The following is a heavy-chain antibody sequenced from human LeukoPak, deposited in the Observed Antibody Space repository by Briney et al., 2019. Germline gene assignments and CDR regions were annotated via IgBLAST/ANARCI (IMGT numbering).Heavy chain of an antibody. CDR3: ARDGHYGSGSYSRDAFDI. V-gene: IGHV4-31*03. J-gene: IGHJ3*02. CDR2: IYYSGST. CDR1: GGSISSCGYY. D-gene: IGHD3-10*01. Sequence: SETLSLTCTVSGGSISSCGYYWSWIRQHPGKGLEWIWYIYYSGSTYYNPSLKRRVTISVDTSKTQFSLKLSSVTAADTAVYYCARDGHYGSGSYSRDAFDIWGQGTMVTVSS.